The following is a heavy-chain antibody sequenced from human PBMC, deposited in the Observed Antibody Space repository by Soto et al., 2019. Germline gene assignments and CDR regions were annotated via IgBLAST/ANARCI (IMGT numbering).Heavy chain of an antibody. V-gene: IGHV1-18*01. D-gene: IGHD1-1*01. CDR2: VSPYNGNT. CDR3: VRGGILEANRPYYYYGLDV. CDR1: GGTFSSYA. J-gene: IGHJ6*02. Sequence: ASVKVSCKASGGTFSSYAISWVRQALGQGLEWMGWVSPYNGNTYYAPGLQGRVTMTTDTSTNTAYMSLRSLRSDDTAIYYCVRGGILEANRPYYYYGLDVWGQGTPVTVSS.